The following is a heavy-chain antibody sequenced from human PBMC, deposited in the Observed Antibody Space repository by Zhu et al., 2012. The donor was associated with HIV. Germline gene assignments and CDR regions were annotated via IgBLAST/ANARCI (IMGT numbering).Heavy chain of an antibody. CDR3: ASHGVVMTYFDY. V-gene: IGHV4-38-2*01. Sequence: QVQLQESGPGLVKSSETLSLTCVVFGYSISSGYYWGWIRQPPGEGLDWIGSIYHSGSTYYNPSLKSRVTISVDTSKNQFSLKLSSVTAADTAVYYCASHGVVMTYFDYWGQGTLVTVSS. D-gene: IGHD3-3*01. J-gene: IGHJ4*02. CDR1: GYSISSGYY. CDR2: IYHSGST.